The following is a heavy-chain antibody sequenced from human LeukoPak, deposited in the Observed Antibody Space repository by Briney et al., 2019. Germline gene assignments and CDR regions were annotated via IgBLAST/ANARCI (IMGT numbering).Heavy chain of an antibody. CDR2: IYYSGST. CDR1: GGSISSYY. D-gene: IGHD1-26*01. CDR3: ARGEYYYYYMDV. V-gene: IGHV4-59*01. Sequence: SETLSLTCTVSGGSISSYYWSWIRQPPGKGLEWIGYIYYSGSTNYNPSLKSRVTISVDTSKNQFSLKLSSVTAADTAVYYCARGEYYYYYMDVWGKGTTVTISS. J-gene: IGHJ6*03.